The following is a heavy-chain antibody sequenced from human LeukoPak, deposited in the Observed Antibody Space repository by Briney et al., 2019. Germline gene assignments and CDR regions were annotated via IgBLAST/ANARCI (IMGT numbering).Heavy chain of an antibody. CDR3: AREGAGDFDY. Sequence: GGSLRLSCAASGFTFSSFGMHWVRQAPGKGLEWVAVIWYDGSNKYYVDSVRGRFTISRDNSKNTLYLQMNSLRAEDTAVYYCAREGAGDFDYWGQGTLVTVSS. D-gene: IGHD6-19*01. J-gene: IGHJ4*02. CDR1: GFTFSSFG. CDR2: IWYDGSNK. V-gene: IGHV3-33*01.